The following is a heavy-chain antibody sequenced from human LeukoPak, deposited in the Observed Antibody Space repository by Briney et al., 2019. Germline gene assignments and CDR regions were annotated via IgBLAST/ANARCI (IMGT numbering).Heavy chain of an antibody. V-gene: IGHV3-9*01. CDR2: ISWNSGSI. Sequence: GGSLRLSCAASGFTFDDYAMHWVRQAPGKGLEWVSGISWNSGSIGYADSVKGRFTISRDNAKKSLYLQMNSLRAEDTALYYCAKALSYYYGSGSLPSGYSDYWGQGTLVTVSS. J-gene: IGHJ4*02. CDR1: GFTFDDYA. D-gene: IGHD3-10*01. CDR3: AKALSYYYGSGSLPSGYSDY.